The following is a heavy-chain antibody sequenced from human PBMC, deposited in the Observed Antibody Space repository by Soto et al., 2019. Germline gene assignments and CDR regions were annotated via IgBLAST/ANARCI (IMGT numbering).Heavy chain of an antibody. CDR3: ARLPSRHLVDY. Sequence: AETLSLTCTVSGRSINSRGYYWGWIRQPPGKGLEWIGSMFYGVSTYYNPSLKSRVTVSVDTSKNQFSLNLRSVTAADTAVYYCARLPSRHLVDYWGQGTLVTVSS. J-gene: IGHJ4*02. CDR2: MFYGVST. V-gene: IGHV4-39*01. D-gene: IGHD3-3*02. CDR1: GRSINSRGYY.